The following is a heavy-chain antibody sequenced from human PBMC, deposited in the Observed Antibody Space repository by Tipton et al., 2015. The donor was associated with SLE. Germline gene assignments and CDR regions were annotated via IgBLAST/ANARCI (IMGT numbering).Heavy chain of an antibody. V-gene: IGHV4-39*07. D-gene: IGHD6-19*01. CDR2: IYHSGNT. J-gene: IGHJ2*01. Sequence: GLVKPSETLSLTCTVSGGSISSSTYYWGWIRQPPGKGLEWIGSIYHSGNTYYNPSLKSRVTISVDTSKNQFSLKLSSVTAADTAVYYCARYKSGWYGWYFDLWGRGTLVTVSS. CDR1: GGSISSSTYY. CDR3: ARYKSGWYGWYFDL.